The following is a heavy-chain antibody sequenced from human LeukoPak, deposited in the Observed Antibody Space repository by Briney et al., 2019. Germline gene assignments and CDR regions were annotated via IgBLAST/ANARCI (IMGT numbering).Heavy chain of an antibody. D-gene: IGHD3-10*01. Sequence: GGSLRLSCAASGFTFSSYWMSWVRQAPGKGLEWVANIKQDGSEKYYVDSVKGRFTISRDNAKNSLYLQMNSLRAEDTAVYYCARDHYYGSGSYPYLAYYYYYYMDVWGKGTTVTISS. J-gene: IGHJ6*03. V-gene: IGHV3-7*01. CDR2: IKQDGSEK. CDR3: ARDHYYGSGSYPYLAYYYYYYMDV. CDR1: GFTFSSYW.